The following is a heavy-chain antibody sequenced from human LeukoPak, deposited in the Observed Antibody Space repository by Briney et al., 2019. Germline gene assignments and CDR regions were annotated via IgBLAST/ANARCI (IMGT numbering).Heavy chain of an antibody. D-gene: IGHD5-18*01. J-gene: IGHJ4*02. V-gene: IGHV3-21*01. CDR2: ISSSSSYI. Sequence: GGSLRLSCAASGFTFSSYSMNWVRQAPGKGLEWVSSISSSSSYIYYADSVKGRFTISRDNAKNSLYLQMNSLRAEDTAVYYCAREGWAGIPFDYWGQGTLLTVSS. CDR1: GFTFSSYS. CDR3: AREGWAGIPFDY.